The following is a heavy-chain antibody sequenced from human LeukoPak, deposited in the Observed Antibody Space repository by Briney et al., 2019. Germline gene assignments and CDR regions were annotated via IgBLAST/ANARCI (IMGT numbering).Heavy chain of an antibody. D-gene: IGHD6-19*01. CDR1: GFTFSSYA. CDR2: ISGSGGST. CDR3: AVNSSGWFFDY. Sequence: GGSPRLSCAASGFTFSSYAMSWVRQAPGKGLEWVSGISGSGGSTYYANSVKGRFTISRDNSKNTLYLQMNSLRAEDTAVYYCAVNSSGWFFDYWGQGTLVTVSS. V-gene: IGHV3-23*01. J-gene: IGHJ4*02.